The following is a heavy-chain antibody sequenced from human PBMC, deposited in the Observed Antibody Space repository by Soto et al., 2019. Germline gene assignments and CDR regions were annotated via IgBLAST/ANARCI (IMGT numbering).Heavy chain of an antibody. V-gene: IGHV3-23*01. D-gene: IGHD6-6*01. CDR2: ISGSGGST. Sequence: GGSLRLSCAASGFTFSSYAMSWVRQAPGKGLEWVSAISGSGGSTYYADSVKGRFTISRDNSKNTLYLQMNSLRAEDKAVYYCAKVSGDDSSSSSLSRDVAEYFQHWGQGTLVTVSS. CDR3: AKVSGDDSSSSSLSRDVAEYFQH. CDR1: GFTFSSYA. J-gene: IGHJ1*01.